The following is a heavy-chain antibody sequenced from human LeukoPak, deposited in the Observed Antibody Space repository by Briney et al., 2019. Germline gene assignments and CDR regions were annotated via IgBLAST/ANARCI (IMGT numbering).Heavy chain of an antibody. CDR2: FDPEDGET. V-gene: IGHV1-24*01. CDR1: GYTLTELS. Sequence: ASVKVSCKVSGYTLTELSMHWVRQAPGKGLEWMGGFDPEDGETIYAQKFQGRVTMTEDTSTDTAYMELSSLRSEDTAVYYCARDFRVTTEYNWFDPWGQGTLVTVSS. CDR3: ARDFRVTTEYNWFDP. J-gene: IGHJ5*02. D-gene: IGHD3-3*01.